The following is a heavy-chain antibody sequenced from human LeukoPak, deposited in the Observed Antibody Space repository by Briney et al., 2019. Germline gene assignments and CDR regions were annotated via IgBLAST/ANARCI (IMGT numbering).Heavy chain of an antibody. CDR1: GFTFSSYW. J-gene: IGHJ4*02. CDR2: IKQDGSEK. Sequence: GGSLRLSCAASGFTFSSYWMSWVRQAPGKGLEWVANIKQDGSEKYYVDSVKGRFSISRDNSKNTLFLHMNSLRAEDTAIYYCAKDSRYCSGGSCLFDYWGQGTLVTVSS. V-gene: IGHV3-7*03. D-gene: IGHD2-15*01. CDR3: AKDSRYCSGGSCLFDY.